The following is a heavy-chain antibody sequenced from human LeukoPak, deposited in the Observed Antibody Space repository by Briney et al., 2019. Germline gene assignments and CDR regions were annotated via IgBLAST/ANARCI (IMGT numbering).Heavy chain of an antibody. J-gene: IGHJ3*02. CDR1: GFTFSSYW. D-gene: IGHD3-22*01. CDR3: SRDQDSSGDDDAFDI. Sequence: QPGGSLRLSCAASGFTFSSYWMSWVRQAPGKGLEWVANIKQDGSEKYYVDSVKGRFTISRGNAKNSLYLQMNSLRAEDTAVYYCSRDQDSSGDDDAFDIWGQGTMVTVSS. CDR2: IKQDGSEK. V-gene: IGHV3-7*03.